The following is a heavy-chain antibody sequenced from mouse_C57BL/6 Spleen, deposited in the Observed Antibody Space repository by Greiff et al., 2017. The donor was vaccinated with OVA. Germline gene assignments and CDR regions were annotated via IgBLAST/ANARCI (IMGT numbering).Heavy chain of an antibody. V-gene: IGHV1-82*01. Sequence: QVQLQQSGPELVKPGASVKISCKASGYAFSSSWMNWVKQRPGKGLEWIGRIYPGDGDTNYNGKFKGKATLTADKSSSTAYMQLSSLTSEDSAVYVCARSGSSQYYYAMDYWGQGTSVTVSS. D-gene: IGHD1-1*01. CDR1: GYAFSSSW. CDR3: ARSGSSQYYYAMDY. J-gene: IGHJ4*01. CDR2: IYPGDGDT.